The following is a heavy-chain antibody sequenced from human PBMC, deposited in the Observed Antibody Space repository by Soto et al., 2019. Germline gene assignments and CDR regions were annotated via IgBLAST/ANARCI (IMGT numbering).Heavy chain of an antibody. CDR3: ARRRASDYGGNHHPYYFDR. D-gene: IGHD4-17*01. J-gene: IGHJ4*02. V-gene: IGHV4-39*01. CDR2: ISYSGRT. CDR1: GASIITDNYF. Sequence: SETLSLTYTVSGASIITDNYFWVWIRQSPRRGLELIGSISYSGRTYDNPSLQSRVTISIDASKNQFSLKLTSVTTADTAVYYCARRRASDYGGNHHPYYFDRWGQGALVTVSS.